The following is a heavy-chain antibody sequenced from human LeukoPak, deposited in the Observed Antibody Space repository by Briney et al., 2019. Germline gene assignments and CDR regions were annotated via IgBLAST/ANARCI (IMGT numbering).Heavy chain of an antibody. CDR3: ADFFDY. CDR1: GGSISSYY. J-gene: IGHJ4*02. D-gene: IGHD2/OR15-2a*01. V-gene: IGHV4-59*12. CDR2: VYYVGST. Sequence: PSETLSLTCTVTGGSISSYYWSWIRQSPGKGLEWIGYVYYVGSTSYNPSLVGRVTISVDTSKNQFSLKLSSVTAADTAMYYCADFFDYWGQGTLVTVSS.